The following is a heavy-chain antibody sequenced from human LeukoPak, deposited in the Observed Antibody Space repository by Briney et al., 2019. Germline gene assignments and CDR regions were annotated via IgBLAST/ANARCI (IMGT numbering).Heavy chain of an antibody. CDR3: AKDQNDYGDQDAFDI. J-gene: IGHJ3*02. CDR1: GFTFSTYA. CDR2: IRYDGSKK. Sequence: PGGSLRLSCAASGFTFSTYAMHWVRQAPGKGLEWVAFIRYDGSKKYYADSVKGRFTISRDNSKNTLSLQMNSLRADDTAVYCCAKDQNDYGDQDAFDIWGQGTKVTVSS. D-gene: IGHD4-17*01. V-gene: IGHV3-30*02.